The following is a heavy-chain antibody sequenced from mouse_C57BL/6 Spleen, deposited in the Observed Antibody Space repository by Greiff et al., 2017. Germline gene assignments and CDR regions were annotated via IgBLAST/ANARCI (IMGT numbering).Heavy chain of an antibody. V-gene: IGHV5-16*01. CDR1: GFTFSDYY. Sequence: EVKLMESEGGLVQPGSSMKLSCTASGFTFSDYYMAWVRQVPEKGLEWVANINYDGSSTYYLDSLKSRFIISRDNAKNILYLQMSSLKSEDTATYYCARDRDLYYGSRDWYFEVWGTGTTVTVSS. CDR2: INYDGSST. CDR3: ARDRDLYYGSRDWYFEV. J-gene: IGHJ1*03. D-gene: IGHD1-1*01.